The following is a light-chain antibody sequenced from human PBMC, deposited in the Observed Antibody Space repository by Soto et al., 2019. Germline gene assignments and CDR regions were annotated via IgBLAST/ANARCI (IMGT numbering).Light chain of an antibody. CDR2: EVR. CDR1: GSDVGGSSY. CDR3: SSFTSTSTRL. J-gene: IGLJ1*01. V-gene: IGLV2-8*01. Sequence: QSVLTQPPSASGSPGQSVTISCTGTGSDVGGSSYVSWYQLHPGKAPKLMIYEVRKRPSGVPDRFSGSKSGNTASLTVSGLQAEDEADYYCSSFTSTSTRLFGSGTKLTVL.